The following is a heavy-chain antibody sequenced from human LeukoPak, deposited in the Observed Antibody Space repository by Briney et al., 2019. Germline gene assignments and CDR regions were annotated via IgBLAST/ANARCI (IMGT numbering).Heavy chain of an antibody. D-gene: IGHD2-2*02. Sequence: PGGSLRLSCAASGFTYSDYYMSWVRQFPGKGLELVAYLASSTGTKYYADSVKGRFTISGDNAKNSLFLQMRRLTAEDTAVYYCARAIPFSVWDQGTLVTVSS. CDR1: GFTYSDYY. CDR3: ARAIPFSV. J-gene: IGHJ4*02. CDR2: LASSTGTK. V-gene: IGHV3-11*04.